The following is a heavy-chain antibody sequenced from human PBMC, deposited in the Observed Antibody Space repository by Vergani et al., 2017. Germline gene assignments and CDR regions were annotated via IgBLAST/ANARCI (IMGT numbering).Heavy chain of an antibody. D-gene: IGHD1-26*01. CDR3: ANVYLPTIYYYYGIDV. Sequence: EVQLLESGGGLVQPGGSLRLSCAASGFTFSSYAMSWVRQAPGKGLEWVSAISGSGGSTYYADSVKGRFTISRDNSKNTLYLQMNSLRAEATAVYYCANVYLPTIYYYYGIDVWGQGTTVTVSS. J-gene: IGHJ6*02. CDR1: GFTFSSYA. V-gene: IGHV3-23*01. CDR2: ISGSGGST.